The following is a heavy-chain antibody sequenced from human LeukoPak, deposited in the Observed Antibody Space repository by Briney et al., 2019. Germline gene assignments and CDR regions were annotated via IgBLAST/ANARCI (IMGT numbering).Heavy chain of an antibody. V-gene: IGHV4-39*07. Sequence: SETLSLTCTVSGGSIRSSYYYWGWIRQPPGKGLEWIGSIYDSGSTYYNPSLKSRVTMSVDTSKDQFSLKLSSVTAADTAVYYCATLSSNLYYFDYWGQGTLVTVSS. CDR1: GGSIRSSYYY. CDR3: ATLSSNLYYFDY. J-gene: IGHJ4*02. CDR2: IYDSGST. D-gene: IGHD6-13*01.